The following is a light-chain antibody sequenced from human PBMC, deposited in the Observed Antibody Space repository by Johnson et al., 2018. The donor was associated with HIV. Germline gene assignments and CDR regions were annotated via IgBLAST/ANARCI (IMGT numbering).Light chain of an antibody. CDR3: GTWDSSLSANV. CDR1: SSNIGNNY. Sequence: SVLTQPPSVSAAPGQKVTISCSGTSSNIGNNYVSWYQHLPGTAPKVLIYDNNMRPSGIPDRFSGSKSATSAALGITGFQTGDEADYYCGTWDSSLSANVFGTGTRVTVL. J-gene: IGLJ1*01. CDR2: DNN. V-gene: IGLV1-51*01.